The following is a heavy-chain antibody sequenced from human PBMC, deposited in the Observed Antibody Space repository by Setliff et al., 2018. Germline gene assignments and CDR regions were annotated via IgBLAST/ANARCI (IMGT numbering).Heavy chain of an antibody. CDR1: GDSIRSSRYY. J-gene: IGHJ4*02. D-gene: IGHD6-6*01. CDR2: IYSSGNT. CDR3: ARDPSSVAARPGY. Sequence: SETLSLTCTVSGDSIRSSRYYWGWVRQPPGKGLEWIGSIYSSGNTYYNPSLKRRVTISVDTTKNQFSLQLNSVTAADTAVYYCARDPSSVAARPGYWGQGTLVTVSS. V-gene: IGHV4-39*07.